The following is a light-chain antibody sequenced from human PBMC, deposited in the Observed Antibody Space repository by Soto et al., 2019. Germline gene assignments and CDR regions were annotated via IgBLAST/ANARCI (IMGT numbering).Light chain of an antibody. V-gene: IGKV1-9*01. CDR3: KQLNLPFT. Sequence: DIQLTQSPSFLSASVGDRVTITCRASEGISTYLYWYQQKPGKAPKLLIYAAFNLQTGVPSRFSGSASETEFTLTSRNLQPDDFSSYYRKQLNLPFTFGPGTTVDLK. CDR2: AAF. CDR1: EGISTY. J-gene: IGKJ3*01.